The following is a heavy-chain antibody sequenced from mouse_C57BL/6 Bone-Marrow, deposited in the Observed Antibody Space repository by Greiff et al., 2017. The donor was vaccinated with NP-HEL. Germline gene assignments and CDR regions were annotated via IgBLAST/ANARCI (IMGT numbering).Heavy chain of an antibody. CDR3: ARGYDGYYGGAMDY. Sequence: QVQLQQPGPELVKPGASVKLSCKASGYTFTSYDINWVKQRPGQGLEWIGWIYPRDGSTKYNEKFKGKATLTVDTSSSTAYMELHSLTSEDSAVYFCARGYDGYYGGAMDYWGQGTSVTVSS. V-gene: IGHV1-85*01. CDR2: IYPRDGST. D-gene: IGHD2-3*01. J-gene: IGHJ4*01. CDR1: GYTFTSYD.